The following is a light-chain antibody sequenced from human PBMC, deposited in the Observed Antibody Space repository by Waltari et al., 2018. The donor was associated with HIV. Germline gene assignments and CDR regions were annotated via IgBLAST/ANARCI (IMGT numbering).Light chain of an antibody. V-gene: IGLV1-44*01. J-gene: IGLJ1*01. Sequence: QSVLAQPPSASGTPGQRVTISCPGSTSNIGGNTVRWYQQLPGTAPKLLIYSNNERPSGVPDRLSGSTSGTSASLVISGLQSEDEADYYCAAWDDSLKGGAFGTGTKVTVL. CDR1: TSNIGGNT. CDR3: AAWDDSLKGGA. CDR2: SNN.